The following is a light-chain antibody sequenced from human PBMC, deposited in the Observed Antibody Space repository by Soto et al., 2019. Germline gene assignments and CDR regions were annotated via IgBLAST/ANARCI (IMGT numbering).Light chain of an antibody. CDR1: SSNIGSNY. Sequence: QLVLTQPPSASGTPGQSVTISCSGSSSNIGSNYVYWYQQLPGTAPKLLIYRNNQRPSGVPDRFSGSKSGTSASLAISGLRSEDEADYYCAAFDDSLSGVVFGGGTKLTVL. CDR2: RNN. V-gene: IGLV1-47*01. J-gene: IGLJ2*01. CDR3: AAFDDSLSGVV.